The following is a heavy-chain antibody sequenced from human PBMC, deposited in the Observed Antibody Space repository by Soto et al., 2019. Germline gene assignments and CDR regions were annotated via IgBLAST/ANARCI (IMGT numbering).Heavy chain of an antibody. CDR1: GGTFSSYA. Sequence: ASVKVSCKASGGTFSSYAISWVRQAPGQGLEWMGWISAYNGNTNYAQKLQGRVTMTTDTSTSTAYMELRSLRSDDTAVYYCARAAYDILTGYDYWGQGTLVTVSS. V-gene: IGHV1-18*01. CDR2: ISAYNGNT. CDR3: ARAAYDILTGYDY. J-gene: IGHJ4*02. D-gene: IGHD3-9*01.